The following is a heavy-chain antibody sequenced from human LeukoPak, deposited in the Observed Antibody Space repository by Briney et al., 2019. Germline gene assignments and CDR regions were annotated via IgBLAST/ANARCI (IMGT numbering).Heavy chain of an antibody. CDR3: ARLVVPPGNRGWYYEH. CDR2: INQGGSEK. Sequence: GGSLRLSCAASEFIFSNYWMSWVRQGPGEGPEWVANINQGGSEKNYVDSVKGRFTISRDNAKNSLDLQMNSLRVEDTAIYYCARLVVPPGNRGWYYEHWGQGTLVTVSS. CDR1: EFIFSNYW. D-gene: IGHD2-2*01. J-gene: IGHJ4*02. V-gene: IGHV3-7*03.